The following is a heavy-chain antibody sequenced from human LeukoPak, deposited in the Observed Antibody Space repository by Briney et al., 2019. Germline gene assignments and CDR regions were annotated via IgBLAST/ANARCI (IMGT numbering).Heavy chain of an antibody. CDR3: ARSILGPYYFDY. V-gene: IGHV3-7*03. CDR1: GFTFSRYW. J-gene: IGHJ4*02. Sequence: GGSLRLSCAASGFTFSRYWMSWVRQAPGKGLEWVANIKQDGSEKYYVDSVKGRFTISRDNSKNTLYLQMNSLRAEDTAVYYCARSILGPYYFDYWGQGTLVTVSS. CDR2: IKQDGSEK.